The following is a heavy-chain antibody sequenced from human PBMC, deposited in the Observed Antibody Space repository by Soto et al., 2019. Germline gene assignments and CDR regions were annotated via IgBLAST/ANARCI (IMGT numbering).Heavy chain of an antibody. CDR3: ASRRSRGRALLFDP. V-gene: IGHV4-30-2*05. J-gene: IGHJ5*02. CDR1: GGSISSGGYS. CDR2: IYHSGST. D-gene: IGHD1-26*01. Sequence: PSETLSLTCAVSGGSISSGGYSWSWIRQPPGKGLEWIGYIYHSGSTYYNPSLKSRVTISVDTSKNQFSLKLSSVTAADTAVYYCASRRSRGRALLFDPWGQGTLVTVPQ.